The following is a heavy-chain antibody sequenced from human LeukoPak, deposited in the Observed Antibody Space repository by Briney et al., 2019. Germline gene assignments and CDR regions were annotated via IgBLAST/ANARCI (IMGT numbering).Heavy chain of an antibody. V-gene: IGHV3-23*01. CDR3: AKVRRGIAAAGSHFDY. CDR1: GFTFSSYA. CDR2: ISGSGGST. Sequence: GGSLRLSCAASGFTFSSYAMSWVRQAPGKGLEWVSAISGSGGSTYYADSVKGRFTISRDNSKNTLYLQMYSLRAEDTAVYYCAKVRRGIAAAGSHFDYWGQGTLVTVSS. J-gene: IGHJ4*02. D-gene: IGHD6-13*01.